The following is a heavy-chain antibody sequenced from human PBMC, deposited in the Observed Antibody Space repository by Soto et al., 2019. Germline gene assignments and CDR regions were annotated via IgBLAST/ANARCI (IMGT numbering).Heavy chain of an antibody. V-gene: IGHV3-30*18. CDR2: ISYDGSNK. J-gene: IGHJ4*02. D-gene: IGHD5-18*01. CDR1: GFTFSSYG. Sequence: QVQLVESGGGVVQPGRSLRLSCAASGFTFSSYGMHWFRQAPGKGLEWVAVISYDGSNKYYADSVKGRFTISRDNSKNTLYLQMISLRAEDTAVYYCAKDLRGYRYGDVGYWGQGTLVTVSS. CDR3: AKDLRGYRYGDVGY.